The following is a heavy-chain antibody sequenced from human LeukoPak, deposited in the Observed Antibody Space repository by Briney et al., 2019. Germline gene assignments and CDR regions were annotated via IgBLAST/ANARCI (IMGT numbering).Heavy chain of an antibody. CDR2: IYSGGST. CDR1: GFTVSSNY. J-gene: IGHJ4*02. CDR3: ARASSSSLFDY. V-gene: IGHV3-53*01. D-gene: IGHD6-6*01. Sequence: GGSLRLSCAASGFTVSSNYMSWVRQAPGKELEWASVIYSGGSTYYADSVKGRFTISRDNSKNTLYLQMNSLRAEDTAVYYCARASSSSLFDYWGQGTLVTVSS.